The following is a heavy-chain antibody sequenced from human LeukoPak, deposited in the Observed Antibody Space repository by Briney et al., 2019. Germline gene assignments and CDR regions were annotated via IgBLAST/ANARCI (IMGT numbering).Heavy chain of an antibody. Sequence: GGSLRLSCAASGFTFSSYTMHWVRQAPGKGLEWVSAISGSGGSTYYADSVKGRFTISRDNAKNSLYLQMNSLRAEDTAVYYCAELGITMIGGVWGKGTTVTISS. J-gene: IGHJ6*04. D-gene: IGHD3-10*02. CDR2: ISGSGGST. CDR1: GFTFSSYT. V-gene: IGHV3-23*01. CDR3: AELGITMIGGV.